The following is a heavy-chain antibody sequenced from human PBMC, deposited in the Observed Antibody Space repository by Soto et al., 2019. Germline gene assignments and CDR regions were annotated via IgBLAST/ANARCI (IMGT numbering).Heavy chain of an antibody. CDR1: GGSISSGGYY. D-gene: IGHD3-22*01. Sequence: SESLSITCTVSGGSISSGGYYWCWIRQNPGKGLEWIGYIYYSGSTYYNPSLKSRVTISVDTSKNQFSLKLSSVTAADTAIYYCARDYYKYYDSSGYYRSPAYWGQGTLVTVSS. CDR2: IYYSGST. CDR3: ARDYYKYYDSSGYYRSPAY. V-gene: IGHV4-31*03. J-gene: IGHJ4*02.